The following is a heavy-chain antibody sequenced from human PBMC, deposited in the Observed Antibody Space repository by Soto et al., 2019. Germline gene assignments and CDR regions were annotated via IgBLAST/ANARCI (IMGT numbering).Heavy chain of an antibody. Sequence: SVKVCCKASGGTFSSYAISWVRRAPGQGLEWMGGIIPIFGTANYAQKFQGRVTITADKSTSTAYMELSSLRSEDTAVYYCARSEGHYYYDSSRYWGKGTLVTVSS. CDR1: GGTFSSYA. V-gene: IGHV1-69*06. D-gene: IGHD3-22*01. J-gene: IGHJ4*02. CDR2: IIPIFGTA. CDR3: ARSEGHYYYDSSRY.